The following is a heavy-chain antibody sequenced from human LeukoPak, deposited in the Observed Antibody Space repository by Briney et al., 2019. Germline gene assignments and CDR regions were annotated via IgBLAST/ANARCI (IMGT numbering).Heavy chain of an antibody. D-gene: IGHD3-22*01. CDR1: GFTFIIYS. J-gene: IGHJ4*02. CDR2: IDSGGRNI. Sequence: KSGGSLRLSCAASGFTFIIYSMNWVRQAPGKGLEWVSSIDSGGRNINYADSVKGRFTISRDNAKNTLYLQMNRLRAEDTAVYYCGRDLVYYYDSSYDWGQGTRVSVFS. V-gene: IGHV3-21*01. CDR3: GRDLVYYYDSSYD.